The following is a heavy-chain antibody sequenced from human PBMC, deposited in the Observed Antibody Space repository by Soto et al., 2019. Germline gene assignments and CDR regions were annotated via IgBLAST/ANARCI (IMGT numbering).Heavy chain of an antibody. CDR1: GFTFSSYA. J-gene: IGHJ5*02. Sequence: LSLTCAASGFTFSSYAMSWVRQAPGKGLEWVSAISGSGGSTYYADSVKGRFTISRDNSKNTLYLQMNSLRAEDTAVYYCAKAVGYCSGGSCRDRNWFDPWGQGTLVTVSS. V-gene: IGHV3-23*01. CDR2: ISGSGGST. CDR3: AKAVGYCSGGSCRDRNWFDP. D-gene: IGHD2-15*01.